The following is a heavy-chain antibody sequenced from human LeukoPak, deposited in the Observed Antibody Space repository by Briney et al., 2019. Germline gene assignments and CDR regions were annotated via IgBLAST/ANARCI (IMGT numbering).Heavy chain of an antibody. V-gene: IGHV3-23*01. CDR1: GFTFSSYA. Sequence: GGSLRLSCAASGFTFSSYAMSWVRQAPGRGLEWVSAISGSGGSTYYADSVKGRFTISRDNSKNTLYLQMNSLRAEDTAVYYCARSSITMVRGVTSGFNYWGQGTLVTVSS. CDR3: ARSSITMVRGVTSGFNY. CDR2: ISGSGGST. J-gene: IGHJ4*02. D-gene: IGHD3-10*01.